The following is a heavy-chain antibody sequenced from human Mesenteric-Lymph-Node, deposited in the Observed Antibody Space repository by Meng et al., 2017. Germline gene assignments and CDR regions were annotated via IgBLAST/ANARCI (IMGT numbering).Heavy chain of an antibody. CDR3: ARATVTGSGGFDY. D-gene: IGHD3-10*01. Sequence: QVQLQESGPGLVKPSGTLSLTCAVSGGSISSNNWWTWVRQPPGKGLEWIGEIYHSGITNYDPSLKSRVTISVDKSKNQFSLKLSSVTAADTAVYYCARATVTGSGGFDYWGLGTLVTVSS. CDR2: IYHSGIT. J-gene: IGHJ4*02. V-gene: IGHV4-4*02. CDR1: GGSISSNNW.